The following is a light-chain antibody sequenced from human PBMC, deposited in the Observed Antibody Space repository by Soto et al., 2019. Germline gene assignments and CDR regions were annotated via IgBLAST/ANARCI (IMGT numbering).Light chain of an antibody. V-gene: IGKV3-11*01. J-gene: IGKJ4*01. Sequence: EIVLTQSPATLSLSPGERATLSCRASQSLSTYLAWYQQKPGQPPRLLIYDASNRSTGVPARFSGSGSGTDFSLTISSLEPEDSADYFCQQRSNWPPLTFGGGTKVEIK. CDR3: QQRSNWPPLT. CDR2: DAS. CDR1: QSLSTY.